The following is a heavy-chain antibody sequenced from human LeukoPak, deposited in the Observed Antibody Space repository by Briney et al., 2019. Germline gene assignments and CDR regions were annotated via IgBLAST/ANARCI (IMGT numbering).Heavy chain of an antibody. CDR1: GGSISSSSYY. CDR2: IYYSGST. CDR3: TAGKGFGVVIIDY. J-gene: IGHJ4*02. Sequence: SETLSLTCTVSGGSISSSSYYWGWIRQPPGKGLEWIGSIYYSGSTYYNPSLKSRVTISVDTSKNQFSLKLSSVTAADTAVYYGTAGKGFGVVIIDYWGQGTLVTVSS. D-gene: IGHD3-3*01. V-gene: IGHV4-39*07.